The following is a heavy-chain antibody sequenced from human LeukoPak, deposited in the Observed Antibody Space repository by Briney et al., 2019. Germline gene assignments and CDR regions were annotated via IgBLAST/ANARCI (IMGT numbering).Heavy chain of an antibody. V-gene: IGHV4-38-2*02. CDR3: ARQVATKGEWAFDI. J-gene: IGHJ3*02. CDR1: DYSINSGYY. Sequence: QSSETLSLTCSVSDYSINSGYYWGWIRQPPGKGLEWIGSIYQSGHTYYNPSLKSRVTISVDTSKNQFSLELNSVIAADTAVYYCARQVATKGEWAFDIWGQGTLVTVSS. CDR2: IYQSGHT. D-gene: IGHD5-12*01.